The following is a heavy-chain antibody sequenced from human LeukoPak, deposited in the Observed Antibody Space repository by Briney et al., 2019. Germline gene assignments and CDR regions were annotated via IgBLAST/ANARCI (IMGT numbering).Heavy chain of an antibody. D-gene: IGHD4-17*01. J-gene: IGHJ6*03. CDR2: IRYDGSNK. Sequence: AGGSLRLSCAASGFTFSSYGMHWVRQAPGKGLEWVAFIRYDGSNKYYADSVKGRFTISRDNSKNTLYLQMNSLRAEDTAVYYCAKAMTTVTTGFQNPNYYYYYYMDVWGKGTTVTISS. CDR3: AKAMTTVTTGFQNPNYYYYYYMDV. CDR1: GFTFSSYG. V-gene: IGHV3-30*02.